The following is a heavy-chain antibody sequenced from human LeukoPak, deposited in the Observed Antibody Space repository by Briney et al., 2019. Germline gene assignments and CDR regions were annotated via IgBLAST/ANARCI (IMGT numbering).Heavy chain of an antibody. Sequence: SETLSLTCTVSGGSISSGSYYWSWIRQPAGKGLEWLGRIYTSGSTNYNPSLKSRVTISVDTSKNQFSLKLSSVTAADTAVYYCAREEQWLVRSFDYWGQGTLVTVSS. CDR2: IYTSGST. D-gene: IGHD6-19*01. V-gene: IGHV4-61*02. CDR1: GGSISSGSYY. CDR3: AREEQWLVRSFDY. J-gene: IGHJ4*02.